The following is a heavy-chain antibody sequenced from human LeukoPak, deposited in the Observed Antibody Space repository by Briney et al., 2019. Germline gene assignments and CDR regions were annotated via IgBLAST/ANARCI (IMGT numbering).Heavy chain of an antibody. D-gene: IGHD7-27*01. J-gene: IGHJ4*02. V-gene: IGHV1-2*02. CDR1: GYIFTGYY. Sequence: ASVKVSCKASGYIFTGYYMHWVRQAPGQGLDWMGWINPNSGGTNYAQKFQGRVTMTRDTSISTAYMELSRLRSDDTAVYYCARANWGERDFDYWGQGTLVTVSS. CDR3: ARANWGERDFDY. CDR2: INPNSGGT.